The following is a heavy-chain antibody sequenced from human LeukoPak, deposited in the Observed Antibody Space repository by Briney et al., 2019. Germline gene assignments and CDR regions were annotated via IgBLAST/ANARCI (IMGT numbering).Heavy chain of an antibody. Sequence: ASVKVSCKASGYTFTSYGISWVRQAPGQGLEWMGWISAYNGNTNYAQKLQGRVTMTTDTSASTAYMELRSLRSDDTAVYYCARVRYYHDSSGYLPDAFDIWGQGTMVTVSS. J-gene: IGHJ3*02. CDR3: ARVRYYHDSSGYLPDAFDI. V-gene: IGHV1-18*01. CDR2: ISAYNGNT. CDR1: GYTFTSYG. D-gene: IGHD3-22*01.